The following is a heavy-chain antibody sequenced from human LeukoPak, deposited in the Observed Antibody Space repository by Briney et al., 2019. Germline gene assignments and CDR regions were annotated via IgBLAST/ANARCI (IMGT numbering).Heavy chain of an antibody. D-gene: IGHD3-22*01. Sequence: PSQTLSLTCTVSGASFNSDDQYWIWIRQSPGKGLEWIGSIHPSGMLYNNPSRESRVTMSRDKSKNQSYLNLNSVTAADPAVYFCSRGLDSRKLGYWGQGILVTVSS. CDR2: IHPSGML. CDR3: SRGLDSRKLGY. CDR1: GASFNSDDQY. J-gene: IGHJ4*02. V-gene: IGHV4-31*03.